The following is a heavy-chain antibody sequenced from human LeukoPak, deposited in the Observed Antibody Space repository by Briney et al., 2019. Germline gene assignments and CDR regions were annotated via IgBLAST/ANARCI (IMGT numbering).Heavy chain of an antibody. D-gene: IGHD3-16*01. CDR2: ISYDGSNK. CDR1: GFTFSSYA. J-gene: IGHJ4*02. CDR3: AREREGGEFDY. V-gene: IGHV3-30-3*01. Sequence: GGSLRLSCAASGFTFSSYAMHWVRQAPGKGLEWVAVISYDGSNKYYADSVKGRFTISRDNSKNTLYLQMNSLRAEDTAVYYCAREREGGEFDYWGQGTLVTVSS.